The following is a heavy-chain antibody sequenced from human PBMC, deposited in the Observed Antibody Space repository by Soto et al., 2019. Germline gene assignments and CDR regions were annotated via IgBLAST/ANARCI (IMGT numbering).Heavy chain of an antibody. CDR1: GFTVSSNY. Sequence: EVQLVESGGGLVQPGGSLRLSCAASGFTVSSNYMSWVRQAPGKGLAWVSVIYSGGSTYYADSVKGRFTISRDNSKNTLYLQMNSLRAEDTAVYYCARAERQLLSSSWYLGDYWGQGTLVTVSS. CDR3: ARAERQLLSSSWYLGDY. V-gene: IGHV3-66*01. D-gene: IGHD6-13*01. J-gene: IGHJ4*02. CDR2: IYSGGST.